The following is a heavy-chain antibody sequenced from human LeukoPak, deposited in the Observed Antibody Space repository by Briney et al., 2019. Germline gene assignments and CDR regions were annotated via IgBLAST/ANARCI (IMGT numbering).Heavy chain of an antibody. D-gene: IGHD3-3*01. J-gene: IGHJ4*02. CDR1: GFTFSNAW. V-gene: IGHV3-15*01. CDR3: TTTIASSSYDFWSGYSPVDY. Sequence: PGGSLRLSCAASGFTFSNAWMGWVRQAPGKRLEWVGRIKSKTDGGTTDYAAPVKGRFTISRDDSKNTLYLQMNSLKTEDTAVYYCTTTIASSSYDFWSGYSPVDYWGQGTLVTVSS. CDR2: IKSKTDGGTT.